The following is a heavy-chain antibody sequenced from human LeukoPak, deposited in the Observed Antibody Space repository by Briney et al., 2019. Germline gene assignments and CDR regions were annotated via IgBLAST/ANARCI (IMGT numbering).Heavy chain of an antibody. D-gene: IGHD6-13*01. CDR2: ISDSGEIT. CDR3: AKGCSSSWFRAPFDI. V-gene: IGHV3-23*01. J-gene: IGHJ3*02. CDR1: GFTFSSYA. Sequence: PGGSLRLSCAASGFTFSSYAMSWVRQAPGKGLEWVSGISDSGEITYDADSVKGRFTISRDNSKNTLYLQMNSLRAEDTAVYYCAKGCSSSWFRAPFDIWGQGTVVTVPS.